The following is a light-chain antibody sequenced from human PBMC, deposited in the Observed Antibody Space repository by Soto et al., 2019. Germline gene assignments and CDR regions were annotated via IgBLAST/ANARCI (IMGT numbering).Light chain of an antibody. J-gene: IGLJ1*01. CDR2: EVS. CDR1: SSDVGGYNY. V-gene: IGLV2-8*01. CDR3: SSYAGSNNFGV. Sequence: LTQPPSASGSPGQSVTISCTGTSSDVGGYNYVSWYQQHPGKAPKLMIYEVSKRPSGVPDRFSGSKSGNTASLTVSGLQAEDEADYYCSSYAGSNNFGVFGTGTKVTVL.